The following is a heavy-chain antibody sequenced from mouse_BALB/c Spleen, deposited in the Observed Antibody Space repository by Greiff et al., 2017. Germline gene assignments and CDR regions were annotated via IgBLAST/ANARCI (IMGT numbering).Heavy chain of an antibody. J-gene: IGHJ3*01. D-gene: IGHD2-4*01. CDR1: GFNIKDTY. CDR2: IDPANGNT. CDR3: ASDYERAWFAY. Sequence: VQLKQSGAELVKPGASVKLSCTASGFNIKDTYMHWVKQRPEQGLEWIGRIDPANGNTKYDPKFQGKATITADTSSNTAYLQLSSLTSEDTAVYYCASDYERAWFAYWGQGTLVTVSA. V-gene: IGHV14-3*02.